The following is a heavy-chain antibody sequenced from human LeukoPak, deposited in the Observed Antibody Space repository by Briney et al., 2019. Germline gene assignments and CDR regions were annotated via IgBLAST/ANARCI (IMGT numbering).Heavy chain of an antibody. CDR1: GFTVTTKS. D-gene: IGHD2-2*01. Sequence: GRSLRLSCAASGFTVTTKSMAWVRQAPGRGLEWVSVFYITGSTHYADSVHGRFTISRDNSLNTLFLQRNSLRVEDTAVYYCASARESCIGSTCYEYFHHWGQGTPLTVSS. CDR3: ASARESCIGSTCYEYFHH. J-gene: IGHJ1*01. CDR2: FYITGST. V-gene: IGHV3-53*01.